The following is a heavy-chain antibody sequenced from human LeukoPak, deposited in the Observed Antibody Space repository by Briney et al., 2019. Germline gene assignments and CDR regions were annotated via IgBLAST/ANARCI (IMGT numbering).Heavy chain of an antibody. V-gene: IGHV3-23*01. J-gene: IGHJ6*03. CDR2: ISGSGGST. CDR3: AKAVYCSGGSCYSYYYYYMDV. D-gene: IGHD2-15*01. CDR1: GFTFSSYA. Sequence: PGGSLRLSCAASGFTFSSYAMSWVRQAPGKGLEWVSAISGSGGSTYYADSVKGRFTISRDNSKNTLYLQMNSLRAEDTAVYYCAKAVYCSGGSCYSYYYYYMDVWGKGTTVTVSS.